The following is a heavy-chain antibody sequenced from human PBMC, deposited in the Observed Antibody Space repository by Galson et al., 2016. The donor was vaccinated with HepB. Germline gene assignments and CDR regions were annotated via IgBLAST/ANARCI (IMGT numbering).Heavy chain of an antibody. Sequence: QSGAEVKKPGESLKISCKASGYSFSSYWIGWVRQMPGKGLEWMGIINPGDSNTKYSPSFQGQVTISADKSISTAYLQWSSLKASDTAIYFCARRSYGLGRNWFHPGGQGALVTVSS. CDR2: INPGDSNT. CDR3: ARRSYGLGRNWFHP. D-gene: IGHD3-10*01. V-gene: IGHV5-51*01. CDR1: GYSFSSYW. J-gene: IGHJ5*02.